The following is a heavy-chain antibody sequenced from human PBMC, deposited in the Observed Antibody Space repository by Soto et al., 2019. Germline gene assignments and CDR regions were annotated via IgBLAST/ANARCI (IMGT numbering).Heavy chain of an antibody. J-gene: IGHJ4*02. CDR3: ARMVYFDWFPVPPEIDY. CDR1: GGSISSGGYY. D-gene: IGHD3-9*01. CDR2: IYYSGST. Sequence: SETLSLTCTVSGGSISSGGYYWSWIRQHPGKGLEWIGYIYYSGSTYYNPSLKSRVTISVDTSKNQFSLKLSSVTAADTAVYYCARMVYFDWFPVPPEIDYWGQGTLVTVSS. V-gene: IGHV4-31*03.